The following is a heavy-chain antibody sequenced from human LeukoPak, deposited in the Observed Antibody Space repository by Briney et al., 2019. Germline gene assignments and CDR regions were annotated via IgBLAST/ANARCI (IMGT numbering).Heavy chain of an antibody. CDR1: GFTFSNYA. Sequence: GGSLRPSCAASGFTFSNYAMSWVRQAPGKGLEWVAGISGTGGSTHYADSVKGRFTISRDNSKNTLYLQMNSLRADDTAVYYCARKVYHRFDYWGQGTLVTVSS. J-gene: IGHJ4*02. V-gene: IGHV3-23*01. CDR2: ISGTGGST. D-gene: IGHD2-2*01. CDR3: ARKVYHRFDY.